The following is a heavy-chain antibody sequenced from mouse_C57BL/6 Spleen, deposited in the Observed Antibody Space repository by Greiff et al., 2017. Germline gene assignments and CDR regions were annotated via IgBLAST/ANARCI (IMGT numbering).Heavy chain of an antibody. D-gene: IGHD4-1*01. CDR2: IRLKSDNYAT. Sequence: EVQVVESGGGLVQPGGSMKLSCVASGFTFSNYWMNWVRQSPEKGLEWVAQIRLKSDNYATHYAESVKGRFTISRDDSKSSVYLQMNNLRAEDTGIYYCTGSANWDTTWGYFDYWGQGTTLTVSS. J-gene: IGHJ2*01. CDR1: GFTFSNYW. V-gene: IGHV6-3*01. CDR3: TGSANWDTTWGYFDY.